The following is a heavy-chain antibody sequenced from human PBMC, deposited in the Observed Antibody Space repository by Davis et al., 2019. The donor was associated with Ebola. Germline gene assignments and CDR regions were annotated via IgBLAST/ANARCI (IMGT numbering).Heavy chain of an antibody. CDR3: ARSSIAARPGYYYGMDV. V-gene: IGHV3-21*01. J-gene: IGHJ6*02. CDR1: GFTFSGSA. Sequence: GESLKISCAASGFTFSGSAMHWVRQASGKGLEWVSSISSSSSYIYYADSVKGRFTISRDNAKNSLYLQMNSLRAEDTAVYYCARSSIAARPGYYYGMDVWGQGTTVTVSS. D-gene: IGHD6-6*01. CDR2: ISSSSSYI.